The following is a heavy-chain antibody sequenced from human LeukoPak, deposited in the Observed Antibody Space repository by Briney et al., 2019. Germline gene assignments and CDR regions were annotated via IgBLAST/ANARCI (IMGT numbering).Heavy chain of an antibody. CDR3: ARDLITGAPGADY. Sequence: GGSLRLSCVASGFTFSSYWMSWVRQAPGKGLEWLANIKQDGSEKYYVDSVKGRFTISRDNAKNSLYMQMNSLRAEDTAVYYCARDLITGAPGADYWGQGTLATVSS. J-gene: IGHJ4*02. CDR1: GFTFSSYW. V-gene: IGHV3-7*01. D-gene: IGHD7-27*01. CDR2: IKQDGSEK.